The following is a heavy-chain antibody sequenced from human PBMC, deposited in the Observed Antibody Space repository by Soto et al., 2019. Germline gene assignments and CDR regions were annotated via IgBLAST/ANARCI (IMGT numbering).Heavy chain of an antibody. CDR3: ARDPSRALDY. V-gene: IGHV3-48*02. CDR1: GFTFSSYT. Sequence: DVQLVDSGGGLVQPGGSLRLSCAASGFTFSSYTMHWVRQAPGKGLEWISYISSSSRNIYYADSVKGRFTISRDNAQNSLYLQMTSLRDEDTPVYYCARDPSRALDYWGQGTLVTVSS. CDR2: ISSSSRNI. J-gene: IGHJ4*02. D-gene: IGHD2-2*01.